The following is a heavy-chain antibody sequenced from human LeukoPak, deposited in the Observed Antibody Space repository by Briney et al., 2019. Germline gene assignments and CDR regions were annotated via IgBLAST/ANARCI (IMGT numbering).Heavy chain of an antibody. CDR2: ISAYNGNT. Sequence: GASLKVSCKASGYNFGAYGVTWVRQAPGQGLEWMGWISAYNGNTNYAQKLQGRVTMTTDTSTSTAYMELRSLRSDDTAVYYCARKGGLGISRAFDIWGQGTMVTVSS. V-gene: IGHV1-18*01. D-gene: IGHD7-27*01. CDR1: GYNFGAYG. J-gene: IGHJ3*02. CDR3: ARKGGLGISRAFDI.